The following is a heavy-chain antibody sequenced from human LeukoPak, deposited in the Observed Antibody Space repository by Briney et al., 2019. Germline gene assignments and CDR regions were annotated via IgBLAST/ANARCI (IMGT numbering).Heavy chain of an antibody. D-gene: IGHD4-17*01. J-gene: IGHJ5*02. V-gene: IGHV4-30-4*01. CDR3: AGDYGDLLTGIRFDT. Sequence: SETLSLTCTVSGGSISSGDYYWSWIRQPPGKGLEWIGYIYYSGSTYYNPSLKSRVTISIQTSKNQFSLKLTSVTAADTAVYYCAGDYGDLLTGIRFDTWGQGTLVTVSS. CDR2: IYYSGST. CDR1: GGSISSGDYY.